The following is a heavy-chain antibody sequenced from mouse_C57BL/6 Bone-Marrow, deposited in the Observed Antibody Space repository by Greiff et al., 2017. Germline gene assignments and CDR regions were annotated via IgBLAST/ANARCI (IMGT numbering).Heavy chain of an antibody. CDR3: ARELTHAMDY. Sequence: QVQLRQPGAELVKPGASVKLSCKSSGYTFTSYWMHWVKQRPGQGLEWIGMIHPNSGSTNYHEPFKSKATLTVDKSSSTAYMQLSSLTSEDAAVYYCARELTHAMDYWGQGTSVTVSS. V-gene: IGHV1-64*01. CDR2: IHPNSGST. CDR1: GYTFTSYW. J-gene: IGHJ4*01. D-gene: IGHD1-1*01.